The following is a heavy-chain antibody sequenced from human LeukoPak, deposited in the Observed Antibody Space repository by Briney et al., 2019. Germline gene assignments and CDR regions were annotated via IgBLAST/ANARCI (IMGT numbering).Heavy chain of an antibody. CDR2: ISSSDSHV. CDR1: GFTFSSYS. D-gene: IGHD3-22*01. CDR3: AKASGSDFDY. J-gene: IGHJ4*02. Sequence: SGGSLRLSCAASGFTFSSYSMNWVRQAPGKALEWVASISSSDSHVYYADSMKGRFSISRDNAKNSLYLQLNSLRAEDTAVYYCAKASGSDFDYWGQGTLVTVSS. V-gene: IGHV3-21*01.